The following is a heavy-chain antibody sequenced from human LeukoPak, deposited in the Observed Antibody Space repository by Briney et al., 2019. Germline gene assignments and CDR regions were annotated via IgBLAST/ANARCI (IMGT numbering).Heavy chain of an antibody. J-gene: IGHJ4*02. V-gene: IGHV4-39*07. CDR1: GGSISSSSYY. CDR3: ARDSTVTTGVLGY. CDR2: IYYSGST. D-gene: IGHD4-11*01. Sequence: SETLSLTCTVSGGSISSSSYYWGWIRQSPGKGLEWIGSIYYSGSTYYNPSLKSRVTISVDTSKNQFSLKLSSVTAADTAVYYCARDSTVTTGVLGYWGQGTLVTVSS.